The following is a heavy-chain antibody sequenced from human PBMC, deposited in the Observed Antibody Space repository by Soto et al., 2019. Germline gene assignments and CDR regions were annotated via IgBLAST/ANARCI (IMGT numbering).Heavy chain of an antibody. CDR2: IYYSGST. D-gene: IGHD3-16*01. CDR3: ARVNYAETGLAYYDYGMDV. Sequence: SETLSLTCTVSGGSISSYYWSWIRQPPGKGLERIGYIYYSGSTNYNPSLKSRVTISVDTSKNQFSLKLSSVTAADTAVYYCARVNYAETGLAYYDYGMDVWGQGTTVTVSS. J-gene: IGHJ6*02. V-gene: IGHV4-59*01. CDR1: GGSISSYY.